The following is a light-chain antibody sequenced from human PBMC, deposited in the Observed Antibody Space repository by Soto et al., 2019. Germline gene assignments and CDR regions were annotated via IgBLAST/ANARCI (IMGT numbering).Light chain of an antibody. V-gene: IGKV3-11*01. J-gene: IGKJ1*01. Sequence: EIVFTQFPATLSLSPGERATLSCRASQSVSSYLAWYQQKPGQAPRLLIYDASNRATGIPARFSGSGSGTDFTLTISSLEPEDFAVYYCQQRSNWPRTFG. CDR3: QQRSNWPRT. CDR2: DAS. CDR1: QSVSSY.